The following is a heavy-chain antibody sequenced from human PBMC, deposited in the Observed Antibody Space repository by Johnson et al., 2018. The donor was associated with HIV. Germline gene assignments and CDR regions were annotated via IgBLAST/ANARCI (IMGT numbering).Heavy chain of an antibody. CDR2: IYSGGNT. Sequence: VQVLESGGGVVQPGGSLRLSCAASGFTVSSYDMHWVRQSTGKGLEWVSVIYSGGNTYYADSVKGRFTISRDNSKNTLYLQMNSLRAEDTAVYYCARAPIPAAFDIWGQGTMVTVSS. J-gene: IGHJ3*02. CDR1: GFTVSSYD. V-gene: IGHV3-66*02. CDR3: ARAPIPAAFDI.